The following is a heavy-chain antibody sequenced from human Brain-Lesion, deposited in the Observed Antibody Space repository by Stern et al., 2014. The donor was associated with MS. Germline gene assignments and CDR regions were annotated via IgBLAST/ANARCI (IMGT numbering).Heavy chain of an antibody. CDR2: IYPGDSDT. CDR3: ATPAAGGSIDY. D-gene: IGHD6-13*01. CDR1: GYSFTSYW. Sequence: DQLVESGAEVKTPGESLKISCKGSGYSFTSYWIGWVRQMPGKALEWMGIIYPGDSDTRYSPSFTGQATNSADKTINPPYLQWSSLKASDTAMYYCATPAAGGSIDYWGQGTLVTVSS. J-gene: IGHJ4*02. V-gene: IGHV5-51*01.